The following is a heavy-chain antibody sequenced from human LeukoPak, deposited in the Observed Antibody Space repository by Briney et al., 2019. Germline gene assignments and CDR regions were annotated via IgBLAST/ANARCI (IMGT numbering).Heavy chain of an antibody. D-gene: IGHD6-19*01. CDR3: ARGRVAGTWGSFYFDY. V-gene: IGHV4-59*01. CDR2: IYYSGST. CDR1: GGSISSYY. Sequence: SETLSLTCTVSGGSISSYYRSWIRQPPGKGLEWIGYIYYSGSTNYNPSLKSRVTISVDTSKNQFSLKLSSVTAADTAVYYCARGRVAGTWGSFYFDYWGQGTLVTVSS. J-gene: IGHJ4*02.